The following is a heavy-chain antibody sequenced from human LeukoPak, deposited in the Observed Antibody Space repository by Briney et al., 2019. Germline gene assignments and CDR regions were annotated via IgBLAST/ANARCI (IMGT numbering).Heavy chain of an antibody. Sequence: SETLSLTCTVSGGSISSYYWNWIRQPPGKGLEWIGCFYYSGSTNYNPSLKSRVTISVDTSKNQFSLKLSSVTAADTAVYYCARGMAPADPPDYWGQGTLVTVSS. J-gene: IGHJ4*02. D-gene: IGHD5-24*01. V-gene: IGHV4-59*01. CDR1: GGSISSYY. CDR3: ARGMAPADPPDY. CDR2: FYYSGST.